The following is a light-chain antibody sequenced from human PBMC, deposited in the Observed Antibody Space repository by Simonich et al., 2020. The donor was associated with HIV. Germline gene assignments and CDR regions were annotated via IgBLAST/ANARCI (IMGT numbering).Light chain of an antibody. CDR3: QQYYTTPLT. J-gene: IGKJ4*01. Sequence: DIVMTQSPDSLAVSLGEWATINCKSSQSILKRSNTKNYLAWYQQKAGQPPKLLMDWASTRESGVPDRFSGNGSGTDFTLPISSLQAEDVAVYYCQQYYTTPLTFGGGTKVEIK. CDR2: WAS. CDR1: QSILKRSNTKNY. V-gene: IGKV4-1*01.